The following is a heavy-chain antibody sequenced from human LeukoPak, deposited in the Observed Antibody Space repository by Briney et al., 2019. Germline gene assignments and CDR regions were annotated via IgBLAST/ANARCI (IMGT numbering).Heavy chain of an antibody. V-gene: IGHV4-59*01. CDR2: ISYSGST. CDR3: ARGSYSSSWLTFDI. CDR1: GDSISTYY. J-gene: IGHJ3*02. Sequence: SETLSLTCTVSGDSISTYYWSWIRQPPGKGLEWIGYISYSGSTNYNPSLKSRVTISVDTSKNQFPLKLSSVTAADTAVYYCARGSYSSSWLTFDIWGQGTMVTVSS. D-gene: IGHD6-13*01.